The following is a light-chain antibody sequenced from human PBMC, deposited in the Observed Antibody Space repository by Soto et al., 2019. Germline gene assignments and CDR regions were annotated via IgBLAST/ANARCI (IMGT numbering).Light chain of an antibody. CDR1: SRDVGGYKY. CDR2: EVS. CDR3: TYYRGSSNLV. Sequence: QSALTQPASVSGSPGQSITISCTGTSRDVGGYKYVSWYQQHPGKAPKLIIYEVSNRPSGVSNRFSGSKSGNTASLTISGLQDEDEADYYCTYYRGSSNLVFGGGTKLTVL. J-gene: IGLJ2*01. V-gene: IGLV2-14*01.